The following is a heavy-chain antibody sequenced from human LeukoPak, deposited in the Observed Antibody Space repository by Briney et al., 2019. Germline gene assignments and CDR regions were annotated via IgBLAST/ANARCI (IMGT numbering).Heavy chain of an antibody. V-gene: IGHV1-69*04. CDR1: GGTFSSYA. D-gene: IGHD5-18*01. Sequence: ASVKVSCKASGGTFSSYAISWVRQAPGQGLEWMGRFIPIFGIANYAQKFQGRVTITADKSTSTAYMELSSLRSEDTAVYYCARVNTTDTAMVTGVFDYWGQGTLVTVSS. J-gene: IGHJ4*02. CDR2: FIPIFGIA. CDR3: ARVNTTDTAMVTGVFDY.